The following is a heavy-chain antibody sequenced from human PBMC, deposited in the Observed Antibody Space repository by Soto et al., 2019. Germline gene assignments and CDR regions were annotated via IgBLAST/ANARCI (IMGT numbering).Heavy chain of an antibody. Sequence: QVPLVQSGAEVKKPGASVKVCCKASGYTFTSYGISWVRQAPGQGLEWMGWISAYNGNTNYAQKLQGRVTMTTDTSKSTAYMERRSLRSDDTALYYCARLYSSGGSCYFTGFDHPEHWYFDLWGRGTLVTVSS. CDR3: ARLYSSGGSCYFTGFDHPEHWYFDL. V-gene: IGHV1-18*01. CDR2: ISAYNGNT. D-gene: IGHD2-15*01. CDR1: GYTFTSYG. J-gene: IGHJ2*01.